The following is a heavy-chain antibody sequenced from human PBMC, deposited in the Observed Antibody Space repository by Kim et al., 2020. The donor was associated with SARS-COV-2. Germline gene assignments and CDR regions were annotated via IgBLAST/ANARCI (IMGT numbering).Heavy chain of an antibody. CDR3: AREGRITIFGVVIPKDYYMDV. CDR2: ISSSSSYI. CDR1: GFTFSSYS. Sequence: GGSLRLSCAASGFTFSSYSMNWVRQAPGKGLEWVSSISSSSSYIYYADSVKGRFTISRDNAKNSLYLQMNSLRAEDTAVYYCAREGRITIFGVVIPKDYYMDVWGKGTTATVSS. D-gene: IGHD3-3*01. J-gene: IGHJ6*03. V-gene: IGHV3-21*01.